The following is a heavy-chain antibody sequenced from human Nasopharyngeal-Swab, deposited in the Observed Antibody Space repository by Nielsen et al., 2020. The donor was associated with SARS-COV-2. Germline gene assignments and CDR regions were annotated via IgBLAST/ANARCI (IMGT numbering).Heavy chain of an antibody. CDR3: AKPQYDSSGYYYEGYFDY. CDR2: IYSGGSST. J-gene: IGHJ4*02. CDR1: GFTFSSYA. Sequence: GGSLRLSCAASGFTFSSYAMSWVRQAPGKGLEWVSVIYSGGSSTYYADSVKGRFTISRDNSKNTLYLQMNSLRAEDTAVYYCAKPQYDSSGYYYEGYFDYWGQGTLVTVSS. D-gene: IGHD3-22*01. V-gene: IGHV3-23*03.